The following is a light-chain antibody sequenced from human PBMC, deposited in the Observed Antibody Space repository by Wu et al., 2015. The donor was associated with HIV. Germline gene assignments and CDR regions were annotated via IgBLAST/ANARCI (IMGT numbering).Light chain of an antibody. J-gene: IGKJ1*01. V-gene: IGKV3-20*01. CDR3: QQYSHSPRT. CDR2: GAT. CDR1: QTITDSY. Sequence: EVVLTQSPGTLSLFPGERAILSCRSSQTITDSYLAWYQQRPGQAPRLLIYGATSRAIGIPDRFSGSGSEKDFTLTIGGVEPEDFAVYYCQQYSHSPRTFGQGTKVEMK.